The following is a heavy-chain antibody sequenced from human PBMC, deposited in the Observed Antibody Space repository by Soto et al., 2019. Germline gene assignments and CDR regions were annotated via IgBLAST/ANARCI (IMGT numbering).Heavy chain of an antibody. V-gene: IGHV3-9*01. CDR2: ISWNSGNI. J-gene: IGHJ3*01. Sequence: EVQLVESGGGLVHPGRSLRLSCTASGFTFDDYAMHWVRQAPGKGLEWVSSISWNSGNIVYADSVRGRFTISRDNAKTSLHLQMNSLSAEYTALYYCTKGASTSCFSAFDFWGQGTMVTVSS. D-gene: IGHD2-2*01. CDR3: TKGASTSCFSAFDF. CDR1: GFTFDDYA.